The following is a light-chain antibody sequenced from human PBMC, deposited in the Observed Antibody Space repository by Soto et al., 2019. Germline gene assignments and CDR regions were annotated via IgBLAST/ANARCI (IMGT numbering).Light chain of an antibody. CDR1: QSVSSSV. V-gene: IGKV3-20*01. CDR3: QQYGSSQWT. Sequence: ETVLTQSPGTLSLSPGERATLSCRASQSVSSSVLAWYHQKPGQVPRLLIYGASSRATGIPDRFSGSGSGTDFTLTISRLEPEDFGVYYCQQYGSSQWTFGQGTKVEIK. J-gene: IGKJ1*01. CDR2: GAS.